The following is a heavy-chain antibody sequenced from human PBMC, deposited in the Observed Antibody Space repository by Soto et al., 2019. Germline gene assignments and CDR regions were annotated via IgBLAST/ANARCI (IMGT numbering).Heavy chain of an antibody. D-gene: IGHD6-19*01. CDR2: ISSSSSYI. CDR1: GFTFSSYS. J-gene: IGHJ4*02. V-gene: IGHV3-21*01. Sequence: VQLVESGGGLVKPGGSLRLSCAASGFTFSSYSMNWVRQAPGKGLEWVSSISSSSSYIYYADSVKGRFTISRDNAKNSLYLQMNSLRAEDTAVYYCARDTIAVAGTSFDYWGQGTLVTVSS. CDR3: ARDTIAVAGTSFDY.